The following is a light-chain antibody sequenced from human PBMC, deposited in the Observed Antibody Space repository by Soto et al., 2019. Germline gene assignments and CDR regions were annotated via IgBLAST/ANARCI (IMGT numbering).Light chain of an antibody. Sequence: EIVLTQSPATLSLSPGERATLSCRASQSVSSYLAWYQRKPGQAPRLLIYDASNRATGIPARFSGSGSGTDFTLTISSLEPEDLAIYYCQQRSNRPPLTFGGGTKVEIK. J-gene: IGKJ4*01. CDR3: QQRSNRPPLT. V-gene: IGKV3-11*01. CDR1: QSVSSY. CDR2: DAS.